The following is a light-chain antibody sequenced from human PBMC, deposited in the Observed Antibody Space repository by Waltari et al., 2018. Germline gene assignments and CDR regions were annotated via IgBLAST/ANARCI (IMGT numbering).Light chain of an antibody. CDR2: DVS. J-gene: IGLJ1*01. Sequence: QSALTQPRPVSGSPGQAVTIPCTGTSRAGGGNPYVPWFQQHPGKVPKLLIYDVSERPSDVPDRFSGSKSANTASLTISGLQTEDEADYYCCSFAGSYTFVFGTGTRVTVL. CDR3: CSFAGSYTFV. CDR1: SRAGGGNPY. V-gene: IGLV2-11*01.